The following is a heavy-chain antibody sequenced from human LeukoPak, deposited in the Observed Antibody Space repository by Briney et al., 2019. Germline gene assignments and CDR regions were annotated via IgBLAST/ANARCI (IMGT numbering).Heavy chain of an antibody. V-gene: IGHV1-2*02. Sequence: ASVKVSCKASGYTFTGHYIHWVRQAPGQGLEWMGWINPNSGGTNFAQKFQGRVTVTRDTSISTVYMELRSLSSDDTAVYYCARGFTVTVPALDVFDIWGQGTIVAVSS. J-gene: IGHJ3*02. D-gene: IGHD4-11*01. CDR1: GYTFTGHY. CDR2: INPNSGGT. CDR3: ARGFTVTVPALDVFDI.